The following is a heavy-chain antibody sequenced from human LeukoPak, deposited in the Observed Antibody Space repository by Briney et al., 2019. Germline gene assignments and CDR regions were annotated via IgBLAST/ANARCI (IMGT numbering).Heavy chain of an antibody. CDR1: GGTFSSYA. CDR3: ARERENDYGDHGGEGLSAFDI. D-gene: IGHD4-17*01. Sequence: SVKVSCKASGGTFSSYAISWVRQAPGQGLEWMGGIIPIFGTANYAQKFQGRVTITADETTSTAYMELSSLRSEDTAVYYCARERENDYGDHGGEGLSAFDIWGQGTMVTVSS. V-gene: IGHV1-69*13. CDR2: IIPIFGTA. J-gene: IGHJ3*02.